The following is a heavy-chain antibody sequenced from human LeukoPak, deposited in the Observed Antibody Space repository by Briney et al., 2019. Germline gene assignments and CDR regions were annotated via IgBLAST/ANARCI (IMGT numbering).Heavy chain of an antibody. D-gene: IGHD1-26*01. Sequence: PGGSLRLSCAASGFTVSSNYMSWVRQAPGKGLEWVSVIYSGGNTYYADSVKGRFTISRDNSKNTLYLQMNSLRAEDTAVYYCARGRSGSHDAFDIWGQGTMVTVSS. CDR3: ARGRSGSHDAFDI. CDR1: GFTVSSNY. CDR2: IYSGGNT. J-gene: IGHJ3*02. V-gene: IGHV3-53*01.